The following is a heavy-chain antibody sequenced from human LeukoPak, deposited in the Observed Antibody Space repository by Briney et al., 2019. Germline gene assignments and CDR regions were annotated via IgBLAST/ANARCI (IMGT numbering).Heavy chain of an antibody. CDR3: AKLNYGSGSSPTANFDY. V-gene: IGHV3-74*01. Sequence: GGSLRLSCAAPGFTFSSYWMHWVRQAPGKGLVWVSRMNSDGSSTSYADSVKGRFTISRDNSKNTLYLQMNSLRAEDTAVYYCAKLNYGSGSSPTANFDYWGQGTLVTVSS. J-gene: IGHJ4*02. CDR2: MNSDGSST. CDR1: GFTFSSYW. D-gene: IGHD3-10*01.